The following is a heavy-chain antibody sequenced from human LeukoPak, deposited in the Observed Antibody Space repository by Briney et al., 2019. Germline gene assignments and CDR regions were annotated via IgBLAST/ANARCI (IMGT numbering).Heavy chain of an antibody. CDR2: ISGSGGST. J-gene: IGHJ4*02. CDR3: ARDGYSSGWYDY. CDR1: GFTFSSYA. V-gene: IGHV3-23*01. D-gene: IGHD6-19*01. Sequence: GGSLRLSCAASGFTFSSYAMSWVRQAPGKGLEWVSAISGSGGSTYYADSVKGRFTISRDNSKNTLYLQMNSLRAEDTAVYYCARDGYSSGWYDYWGQGTLVTVSS.